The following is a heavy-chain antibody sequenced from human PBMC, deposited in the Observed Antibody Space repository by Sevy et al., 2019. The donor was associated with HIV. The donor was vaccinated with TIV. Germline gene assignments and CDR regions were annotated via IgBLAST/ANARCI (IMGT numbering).Heavy chain of an antibody. CDR3: VRDGGYSINWDLGGY. V-gene: IGHV3-30-3*01. Sequence: GGSLRLSCAASGFTFNTYAMHWVRQAPGKGLEWVAVISYDGNNKYHADSVKGRFTLSRDNSKNTLYLQMNSLRVEDTAVYYCVRDGGYSINWDLGGYLGQGTLVTVSS. CDR2: ISYDGNNK. D-gene: IGHD6-13*01. J-gene: IGHJ4*02. CDR1: GFTFNTYA.